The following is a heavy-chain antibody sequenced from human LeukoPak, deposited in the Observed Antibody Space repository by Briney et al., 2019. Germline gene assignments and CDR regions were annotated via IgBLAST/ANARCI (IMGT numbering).Heavy chain of an antibody. J-gene: IGHJ4*02. CDR2: ISSSSSYT. CDR1: GFTFSDDY. Sequence: GGSLRLSCAASGFTFSDDYMSWIRQAREKGLEWVSYISSSSSYTNYADSVKGRFTISRDNAKNSLYLQMNSLRAEDTAVYYCAKGGYQYYFDYWGQGTLVTVSS. CDR3: AKGGYQYYFDY. V-gene: IGHV3-11*03. D-gene: IGHD5-12*01.